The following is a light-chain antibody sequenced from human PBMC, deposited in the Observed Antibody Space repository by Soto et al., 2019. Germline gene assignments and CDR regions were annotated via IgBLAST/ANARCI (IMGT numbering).Light chain of an antibody. J-gene: IGLJ3*02. Sequence: QSVLTQPPSVSGAPGQRVTISCTGSSSNIGAGYDVHWYQQLPGTAPKLLIYGNSNRPSGVPDRLSGSKSVTSASLAITGLQAEDEADYYCQSYDSSLSGWVFGGGTKLTVL. V-gene: IGLV1-40*01. CDR3: QSYDSSLSGWV. CDR2: GNS. CDR1: SSNIGAGYD.